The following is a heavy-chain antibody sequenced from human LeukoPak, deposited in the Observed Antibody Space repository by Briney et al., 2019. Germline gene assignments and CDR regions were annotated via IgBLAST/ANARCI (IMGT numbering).Heavy chain of an antibody. Sequence: GGSLRLSCAASGFTFDDYGMSWVRQAPGKGLEWVTGTNWNGGSIGYADSVKGRFTISRDNAKNSLYLQMNSLRVEDTALYHCARIGCSGTTCYTYYNHYYMDVWGKGTTVTVSS. V-gene: IGHV3-20*01. J-gene: IGHJ6*03. CDR3: ARIGCSGTTCYTYYNHYYMDV. D-gene: IGHD2-2*02. CDR1: GFTFDDYG. CDR2: TNWNGGSI.